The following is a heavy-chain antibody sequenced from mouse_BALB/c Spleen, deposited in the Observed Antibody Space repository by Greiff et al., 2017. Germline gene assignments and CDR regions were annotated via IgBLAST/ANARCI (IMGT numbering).Heavy chain of an antibody. Sequence: QVQLKQPGAELVRPGASVKLSCKASGYTFTSYWINWVKQRPGQGLEWIGNIYPSDSYTNYNQKFKDKATLTVDKSSSTAYMQLSSPTSEDSAVYYCTVLNGNSFYYAMDYWGQGTSVTVSS. V-gene: IGHV1-69*02. CDR1: GYTFTSYW. CDR3: TVLNGNSFYYAMDY. D-gene: IGHD2-1*01. J-gene: IGHJ4*01. CDR2: IYPSDSYT.